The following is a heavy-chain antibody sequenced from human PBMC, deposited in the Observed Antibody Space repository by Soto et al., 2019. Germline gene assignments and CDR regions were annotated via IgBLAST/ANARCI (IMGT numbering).Heavy chain of an antibody. CDR3: AKVDYGDLYFDY. J-gene: IGHJ4*02. D-gene: IGHD4-17*01. CDR1: GFTFSIYA. Sequence: GGSLRLSCAASGFTFSIYAMSWVRQAPGKGLEWVSAISGSGGSTYYADSVKGRFTISRDNSKNTLYLQMNSLRAEDTAVYYCAKVDYGDLYFDYWGQGTLVTVSS. V-gene: IGHV3-23*01. CDR2: ISGSGGST.